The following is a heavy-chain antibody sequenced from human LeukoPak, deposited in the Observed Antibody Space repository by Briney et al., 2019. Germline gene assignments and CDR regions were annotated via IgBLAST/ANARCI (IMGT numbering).Heavy chain of an antibody. J-gene: IGHJ4*02. CDR3: ARGPYYYGSGSYYTY. Sequence: PSETLSLTCTVSGGSISSYYWSWIRQPPGKGLEWIGYIYYSGSTNYNPSLKSRVTISVDTSKNQFSLKLSSVTAADTAVYYCARGPYYYGSGSYYTYWGQGTLVTVSS. D-gene: IGHD3-10*01. CDR2: IYYSGST. V-gene: IGHV4-59*12. CDR1: GGSISSYY.